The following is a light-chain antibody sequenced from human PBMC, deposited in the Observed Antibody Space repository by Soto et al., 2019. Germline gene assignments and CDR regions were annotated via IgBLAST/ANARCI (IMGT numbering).Light chain of an antibody. Sequence: QSALTQPASVSGSPGQSITISCTGTSSDVGSYNLVSWYQQHPGKAPKLMLYEGSKRPSGVSNRFSESKSGNTASLTISGLQAADEADYYCCSYAGSNTYVFGTGTKLTVL. CDR1: SSDVGSYNL. CDR2: EGS. J-gene: IGLJ1*01. V-gene: IGLV2-23*01. CDR3: CSYAGSNTYV.